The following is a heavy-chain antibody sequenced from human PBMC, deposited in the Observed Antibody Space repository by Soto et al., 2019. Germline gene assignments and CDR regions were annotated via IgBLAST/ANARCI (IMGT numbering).Heavy chain of an antibody. D-gene: IGHD4-17*01. J-gene: IGHJ4*02. Sequence: EVQLVESGGGLVKPGGSLRLSCAASGFIFSTAWMSWFRQAPGKGLEWVGRIKSKTDGGTTDYAAPVKGRFTISRDDSKNTLYLQMNSLKTEDTAVYYCTNDYGDYGSLDYWGQGTLVTVSS. CDR2: IKSKTDGGTT. CDR1: GFIFSTAW. CDR3: TNDYGDYGSLDY. V-gene: IGHV3-15*01.